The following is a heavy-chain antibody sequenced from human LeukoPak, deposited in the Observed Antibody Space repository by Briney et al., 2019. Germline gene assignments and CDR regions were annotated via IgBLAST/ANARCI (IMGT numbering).Heavy chain of an antibody. J-gene: IGHJ2*01. CDR1: GYSISSGYY. CDR2: IYHSGST. Sequence: PSETLSLTCAVSGYSISSGYYWGWIRQPPGKGLEWIGSIYHSGSTYYNPSLKSRVTISVDTSRNQFSLKLSSVTAADTAVYYCARHAPGIAAAGPTRNWYFDLWGRGTLVTASS. D-gene: IGHD6-13*01. CDR3: ARHAPGIAAAGPTRNWYFDL. V-gene: IGHV4-38-2*01.